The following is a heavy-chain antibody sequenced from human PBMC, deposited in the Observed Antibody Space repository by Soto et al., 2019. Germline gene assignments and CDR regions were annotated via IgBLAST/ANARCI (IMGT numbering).Heavy chain of an antibody. D-gene: IGHD3-3*01. V-gene: IGHV4-61*01. CDR3: ARGGKDYYFWSGYWPKNKPYYYYGMDV. J-gene: IGHJ6*02. CDR2: IYYSGST. CDR1: DGSVSSGSYY. Sequence: TLSLTCTVSDGSVSSGSYYWSWIRQPPGKGLEWIGYIYYSGSTNYNPSLKSRVTISVDTSKNQFSLRLSSVTAADTAVYYCARGGKDYYFWSGYWPKNKPYYYYGMDVWGQGTTVTVS.